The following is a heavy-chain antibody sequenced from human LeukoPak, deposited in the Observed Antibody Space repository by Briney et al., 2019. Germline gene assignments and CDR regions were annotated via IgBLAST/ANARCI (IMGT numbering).Heavy chain of an antibody. CDR1: GYTFTGYY. J-gene: IGHJ4*02. CDR3: AREVVKDGYCSGGSCYALDY. V-gene: IGHV1-18*04. Sequence: ASVKVSCKTSGYTFTGYYIQWVRQAPGQGLEWMGWISAYNGNTNYAQKLQGRVTMTTDTSTSTAYMELRSLRSDDTAVYYCAREVVKDGYCSGGSCYALDYWGQGTLVTVSS. CDR2: ISAYNGNT. D-gene: IGHD2-15*01.